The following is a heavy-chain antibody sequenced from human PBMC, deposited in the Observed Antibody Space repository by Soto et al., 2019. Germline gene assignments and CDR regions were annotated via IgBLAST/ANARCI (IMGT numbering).Heavy chain of an antibody. D-gene: IGHD6-19*01. CDR3: TSYSSGWTQYYYYYGMDV. CDR2: IKSKTDGGTT. J-gene: IGHJ6*02. CDR1: GFTFSNAW. Sequence: PGGSLRLSCAASGFTFSNAWMNWVRQAPGKGLEWVGRIKSKTDGGTTDYAAPVKGRFTISRDDSKNTLYLQMNSLKTEDTAVYYCTSYSSGWTQYYYYYGMDVWGQGTTVTVSS. V-gene: IGHV3-15*07.